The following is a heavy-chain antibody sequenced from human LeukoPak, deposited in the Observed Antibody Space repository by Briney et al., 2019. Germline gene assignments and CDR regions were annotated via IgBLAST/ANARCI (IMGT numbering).Heavy chain of an antibody. CDR1: AFTFSSYW. Sequence: GGSLRLSCAAYAFTFSSYWMHWVRQAPGKGLVWVSRINSDGGSTGYADSVKGRFTISRDNAKNTLYLRMNSLRAEDTAVYYCARSGQQLFAFGIWGQGTMVTVSS. D-gene: IGHD6-13*01. CDR3: ARSGQQLFAFGI. CDR2: INSDGGST. V-gene: IGHV3-74*01. J-gene: IGHJ3*02.